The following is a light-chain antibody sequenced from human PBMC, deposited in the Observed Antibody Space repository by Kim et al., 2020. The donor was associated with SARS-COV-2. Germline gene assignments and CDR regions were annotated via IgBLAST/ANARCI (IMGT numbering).Light chain of an antibody. CDR2: GAS. J-gene: IGKJ1*01. V-gene: IGKV3D-15*01. Sequence: SPGESATLSCRASQSVSRNLAWYQHKPGQAPRLLIYGASIRATDIPARFSGSGSGTEFTLTISSLQSEDFAVYYCQHYNNWPPWTFGQGTKVDIK. CDR1: QSVSRN. CDR3: QHYNNWPPWT.